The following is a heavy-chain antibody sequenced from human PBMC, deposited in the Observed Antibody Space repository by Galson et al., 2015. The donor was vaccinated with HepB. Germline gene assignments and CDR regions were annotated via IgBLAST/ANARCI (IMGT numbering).Heavy chain of an antibody. CDR1: GFTFISYG. J-gene: IGHJ4*02. CDR2: IWYDESNK. Sequence: SLRLSCAASGFTFISYGMHWVRQAPGKGLEWVAVIWYDESNKYYADSVKGRFTISRDNSKNKLYLQMNSLRAEDTAVYYCAKGGGLFSPRFDYWGQATLITVS. D-gene: IGHD3-16*01. CDR3: AKGGGLFSPRFDY. V-gene: IGHV3-33*06.